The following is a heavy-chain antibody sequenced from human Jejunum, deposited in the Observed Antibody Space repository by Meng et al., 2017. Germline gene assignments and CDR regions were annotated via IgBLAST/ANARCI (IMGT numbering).Heavy chain of an antibody. V-gene: IGHV3-23*01. Sequence: GESLKISCEASGFTFTTYAISWVRQAPGKGLEWVSAMSDNSNHTYYADSVKGRFTISRDNSKNTVYLQMNSLRAEDTAVYYCAKEFSTDWHYNWFDPWGQGTLVTVSS. CDR1: GFTFTTYA. CDR2: MSDNSNHT. D-gene: IGHD6-19*01. CDR3: AKEFSTDWHYNWFDP. J-gene: IGHJ5*02.